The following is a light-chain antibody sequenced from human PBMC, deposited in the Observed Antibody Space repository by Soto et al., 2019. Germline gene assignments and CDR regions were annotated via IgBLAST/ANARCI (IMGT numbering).Light chain of an antibody. J-gene: IGLJ3*02. CDR3: SSYAGNNNLV. CDR2: EVS. V-gene: IGLV2-8*01. CDR1: SSDIGGYNY. Sequence: QSALTQPPSASGSPGQSVTISCTGTSSDIGGYNYVSWYQQHPGKAPKLMIYEVSKRPSGVPDRFSGSKSGNTASLTVSGLQAEDEDDYYCSSYAGNNNLVFGGGTKLTVL.